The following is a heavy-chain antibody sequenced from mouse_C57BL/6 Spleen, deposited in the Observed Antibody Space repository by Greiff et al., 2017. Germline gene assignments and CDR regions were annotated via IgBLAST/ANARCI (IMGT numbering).Heavy chain of an antibody. CDR1: GFTFSDYG. CDR3: ARNLYGSSPRFAY. V-gene: IGHV5-17*01. CDR2: ISSGSSTI. J-gene: IGHJ3*01. D-gene: IGHD1-1*01. Sequence: EVKLMESGGGLVKPGGSLKLSCAASGFTFSDYGMHWVRQAPEKGLEWVAYISSGSSTIYYADTVKGRFTISRDNAKNTLFLQMTSLRSEDTAMYYCARNLYGSSPRFAYWGQGTLVTVSA.